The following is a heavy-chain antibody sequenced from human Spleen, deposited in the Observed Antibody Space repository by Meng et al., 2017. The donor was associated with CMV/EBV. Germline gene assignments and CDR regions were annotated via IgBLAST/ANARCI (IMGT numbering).Heavy chain of an antibody. Sequence: GGSLRLSCAVSGFIFSDYWMHWVRQVPGKGLVWVSHINNDGSDTTYVDSVKGRFTISRDNAKNTVSLQMNGLRAEDTAVYYCARSVGGFDYWGQGTLVTVSS. J-gene: IGHJ4*02. D-gene: IGHD3-16*01. CDR2: INNDGSDT. CDR1: GFIFSDYW. CDR3: ARSVGGFDY. V-gene: IGHV3-74*01.